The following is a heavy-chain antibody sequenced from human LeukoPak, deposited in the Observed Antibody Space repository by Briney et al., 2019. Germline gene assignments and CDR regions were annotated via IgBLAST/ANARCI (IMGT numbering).Heavy chain of an antibody. CDR2: IYYSGST. V-gene: IGHV4-59*01. J-gene: IGHJ6*04. Sequence: SETLSLTRTVSGGSISNYYWSWIRQPPGKGLEWIGYIYYSGSTNYNPSLKSRVTISVDTSKNQFSLKLSSVTAADTAVYYCARDRGDYLDYYYGMDVWGKGTTVTVSS. CDR3: ARDRGDYLDYYYGMDV. D-gene: IGHD3-10*01. CDR1: GGSISNYY.